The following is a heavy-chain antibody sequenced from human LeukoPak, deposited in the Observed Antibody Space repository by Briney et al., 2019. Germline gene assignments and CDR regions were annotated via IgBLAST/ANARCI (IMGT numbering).Heavy chain of an antibody. CDR3: GRVFYSSNWNLFDP. CDR1: AGSITSSTW. Sequence: SETLSLTCSVSAGSITSSTWWSWVRQPPGKGLEWIGYISYSGSTNYNPSLNSRVTISVDTSKNQFSLKLTSVTAADTAVYYCGRVFYSSNWNLFDPWGQGTLVTVSS. CDR2: ISYSGST. V-gene: IGHV4-4*02. J-gene: IGHJ5*02. D-gene: IGHD6-13*01.